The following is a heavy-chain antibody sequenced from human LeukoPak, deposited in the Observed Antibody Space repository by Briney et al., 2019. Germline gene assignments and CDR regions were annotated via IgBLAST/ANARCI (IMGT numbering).Heavy chain of an antibody. Sequence: PGGSLRLSCAASGFTFNKAWMNWVRQAPGKGLEWVGRIKSKIDGGTTDYAAPAKGRFIISRDDSKNTLYLQMNSLETEDTALYYCISPRTSSYWGQGTLVTVSS. J-gene: IGHJ4*02. CDR3: ISPRTSSY. CDR2: IKSKIDGGTT. D-gene: IGHD2-2*01. CDR1: GFTFNKAW. V-gene: IGHV3-15*07.